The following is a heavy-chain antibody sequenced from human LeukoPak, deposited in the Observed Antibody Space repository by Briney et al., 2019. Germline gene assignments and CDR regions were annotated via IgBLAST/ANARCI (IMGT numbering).Heavy chain of an antibody. Sequence: PGGSLRLSCAASGFTFSSYGMHWVRQAPGKGLEWVSFISSSSITIYYADSVKGRFTISRDNAEKSLYLQMNSLRAEDTAVYYCARDRGGSYSAIDYWGQGTLVTVSS. CDR2: ISSSSITI. D-gene: IGHD2-15*01. J-gene: IGHJ4*02. CDR1: GFTFSSYG. CDR3: ARDRGGSYSAIDY. V-gene: IGHV3-48*04.